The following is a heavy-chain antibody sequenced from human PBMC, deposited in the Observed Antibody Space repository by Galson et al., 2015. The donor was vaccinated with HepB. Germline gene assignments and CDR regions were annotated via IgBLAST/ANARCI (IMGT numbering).Heavy chain of an antibody. J-gene: IGHJ4*02. CDR3: AASYEILVTYRHTGFDY. CDR1: GNSVNTFW. CDR2: IYLSDSDT. V-gene: IGHV5-51*03. D-gene: IGHD3-9*01. Sequence: QSGAEVKKPGESLRISCKASGNSVNTFWIGWLRQMPGRGRECLGIIYLSDSDTRYSPVFQGHVTISADKSTSTAFLQLSSLKASDTAIYYCAASYEILVTYRHTGFDYWGPGTLVTVSS.